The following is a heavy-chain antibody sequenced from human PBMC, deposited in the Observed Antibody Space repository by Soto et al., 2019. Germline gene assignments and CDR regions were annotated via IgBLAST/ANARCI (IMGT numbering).Heavy chain of an antibody. CDR3: ARAIGPTLFDY. CDR2: IGTTGDT. J-gene: IGHJ4*02. D-gene: IGHD3-22*01. CDR1: GFTLSRYD. Sequence: GGSLRLSCSASGFTLSRYDMHWARQGTGKGLEWVSAIGTTGDTYYAGCVRCRFTISRENAKNSLYLQMNSLRAGDTAIYFCARAIGPTLFDYWGRGTLVTVSS. V-gene: IGHV3-13*04.